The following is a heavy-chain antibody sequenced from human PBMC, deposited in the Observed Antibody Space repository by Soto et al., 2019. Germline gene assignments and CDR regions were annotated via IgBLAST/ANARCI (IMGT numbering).Heavy chain of an antibody. V-gene: IGHV3-23*01. J-gene: IGHJ6*03. CDR2: ISGSGGST. Sequence: GGSLRLSCAASGFTFSSYAMSWVRQAPGKGLEWVSAISGSGGSTYYADSVKGRFTISRDNSKNTLYLQMNGLRAEDTAVYYCAKAARGGVPKNYYYYYMDVWGKGTTVTVSS. CDR1: GFTFSSYA. CDR3: AKAARGGVPKNYYYYYMDV. D-gene: IGHD3-16*01.